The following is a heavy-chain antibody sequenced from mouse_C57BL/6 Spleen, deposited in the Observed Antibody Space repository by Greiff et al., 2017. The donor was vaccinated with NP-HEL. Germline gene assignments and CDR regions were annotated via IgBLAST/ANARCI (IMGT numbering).Heavy chain of an antibody. CDR2: IDPENGDT. CDR3: TTDYSNYY. J-gene: IGHJ2*01. D-gene: IGHD2-5*01. V-gene: IGHV14-4*01. Sequence: EVQRVESGAELVRPGASVKLSCTASGFNIKDDYMHWVKQRPEQGLEWIGWIDPENGDTEYASKFQGKATITADTSSNTAYLQLSSLTSEDTAVYYCTTDYSNYYWGQGTTLTVSS. CDR1: GFNIKDDY.